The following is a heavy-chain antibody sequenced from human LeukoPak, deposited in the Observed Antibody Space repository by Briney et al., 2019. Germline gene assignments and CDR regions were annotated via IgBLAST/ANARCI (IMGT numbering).Heavy chain of an antibody. J-gene: IGHJ1*01. V-gene: IGHV3-23*01. Sequence: GGSLRLSCAASGVSFSSYTMLWVRQAPGKGLEWVSDISGSGGATNYADSVKGRFTISRDNAKDTLYLQMDSLRVEDTAVYYCARGSHCGGDCYSLFESWGQGTLATVSS. CDR3: ARGSHCGGDCYSLFES. CDR2: ISGSGGAT. D-gene: IGHD2-21*02. CDR1: GVSFSSYT.